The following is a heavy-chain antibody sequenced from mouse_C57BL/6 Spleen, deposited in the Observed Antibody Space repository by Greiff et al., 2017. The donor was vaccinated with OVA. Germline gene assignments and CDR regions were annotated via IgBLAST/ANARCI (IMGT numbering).Heavy chain of an antibody. CDR2: IDPETGGT. V-gene: IGHV1-15*01. D-gene: IGHD1-1*01. CDR3: TTTVVGRAWFAY. J-gene: IGHJ3*01. Sequence: QVQLQQSGAELVRPGASVTLSCKASGYTFTDYEMHWVKQTPVHGLEWIGAIDPETGGTAYNQKFKGKAILTADKSSSTAYMELRSLTSEDSAVYYCTTTVVGRAWFAYWGQGTLVTVSA. CDR1: GYTFTDYE.